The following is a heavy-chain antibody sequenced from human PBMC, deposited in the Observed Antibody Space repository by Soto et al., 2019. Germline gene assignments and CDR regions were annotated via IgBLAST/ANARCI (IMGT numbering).Heavy chain of an antibody. J-gene: IGHJ6*02. CDR1: GGSISSGGYS. CDR2: IYHSGSP. Sequence: SETLSLTCAVSGGSISSGGYSWSWIRQPPGKGLEWIGYIYHSGSPYYNPSLKSRVTISVDRSKNQFSLELSSATAADTAVYYCARAHYGDYGYGMDVWGQGTTVTVSS. CDR3: ARAHYGDYGYGMDV. V-gene: IGHV4-30-2*01. D-gene: IGHD4-17*01.